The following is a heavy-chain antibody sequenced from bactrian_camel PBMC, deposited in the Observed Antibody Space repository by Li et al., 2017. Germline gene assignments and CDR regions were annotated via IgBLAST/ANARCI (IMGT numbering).Heavy chain of an antibody. CDR2: INEGGGAT. CDR3: ATSYGGMYWSDFAY. D-gene: IGHD6*01. CDR1: GFTFSSYW. V-gene: IGHV3S1*01. Sequence: HVQLVESGGGSVQAGGSLRLSCAASGFTFSSYWIHWIRQAPGKGLEWVSHINEGGGATFYADSVKGRFTSSRDNAKNTVYLQMNSLKPEDTGVYYCATSYGGMYWSDFAYWGQGTQVTVS. J-gene: IGHJ6*01.